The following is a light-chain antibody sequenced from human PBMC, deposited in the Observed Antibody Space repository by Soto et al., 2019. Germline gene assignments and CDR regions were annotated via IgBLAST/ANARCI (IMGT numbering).Light chain of an antibody. V-gene: IGKV1-33*01. Sequence: DIQMTQSPSSLSASVGDRVTITCQASQDINNYLNWYQQKPGKAPKLLIYRASNLETGVPSRFSGGGAGTQLNFTITNLQPEDCATYFCQQYDSLAQCTFGGGTKLEIE. CDR1: QDINNY. CDR3: QQYDSLAQCT. J-gene: IGKJ4*01. CDR2: RAS.